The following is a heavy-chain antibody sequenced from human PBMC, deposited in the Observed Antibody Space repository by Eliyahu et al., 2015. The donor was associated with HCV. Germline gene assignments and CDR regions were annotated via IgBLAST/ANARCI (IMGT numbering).Heavy chain of an antibody. CDR1: GFXFXXYG. D-gene: IGHD3-3*01. J-gene: IGHJ4*02. Sequence: QVQLVESGGGVVQPGXSLRLSCAASGFXFXXYGLXXVRQAPGKGLEWVAVIWLDGSNKYYADSVKGRFTISRDNSKNTMYLQMNSLRAEDTAVYYCARDGTSGGLITIFGVVQYYFDYWGQGTLVTVSS. CDR3: ARDGTSGGLITIFGVVQYYFDY. V-gene: IGHV3-33*01. CDR2: IWLDGSNK.